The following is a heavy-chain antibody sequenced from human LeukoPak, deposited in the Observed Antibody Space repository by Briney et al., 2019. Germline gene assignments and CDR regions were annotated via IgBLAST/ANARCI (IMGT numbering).Heavy chain of an antibody. CDR1: GYTFTGYY. J-gene: IGHJ4*02. V-gene: IGHV1-69*06. CDR2: ITPIFGA. D-gene: IGHD3-22*01. Sequence: SVKVSCKASGYTFTGYYMHWVRQAPGQGLEWMGGITPIFGANHAQKFQGRVTITADKSTSTAYMELSSLRSEDTAVYYCARELRQYYYDNSGYYHPFDYWGQGTLVTVSS. CDR3: ARELRQYYYDNSGYYHPFDY.